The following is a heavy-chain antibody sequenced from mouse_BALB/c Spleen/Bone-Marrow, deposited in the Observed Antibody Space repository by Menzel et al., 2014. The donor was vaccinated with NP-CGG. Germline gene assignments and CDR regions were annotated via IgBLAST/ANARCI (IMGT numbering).Heavy chain of an antibody. CDR1: AYTFTSYW. CDR2: IYPGDGDT. D-gene: IGHD1-1*01. J-gene: IGHJ1*01. V-gene: IGHV1-87*01. CDR3: ARGYYYGSTYGWYFDV. Sequence: QVQLKQSGAELARPGASVKLSCKASAYTFTSYWMQWVKQRPGQGLEWIGAIYPGDGDTRYTQKFKGKATLTADKSSSTAYIQLSSLASEDSAVYYCARGYYYGSTYGWYFDVWGAGTTVTVSS.